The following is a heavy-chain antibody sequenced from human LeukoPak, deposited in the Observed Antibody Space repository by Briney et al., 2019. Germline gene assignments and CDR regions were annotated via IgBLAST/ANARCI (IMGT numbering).Heavy chain of an antibody. V-gene: IGHV3-11*01. Sequence: GGSLRLSCAASGFTFSDCYMSWIRQAPGKGLEWVSYISSSGSTIYYADSVKGRFTISRDNAKNSLYLQMNSLRAEDTAVYYCASMGYYYDSSGYYRYWGQGTLVTVSS. CDR2: ISSSGSTI. D-gene: IGHD3-22*01. J-gene: IGHJ4*02. CDR1: GFTFSDCY. CDR3: ASMGYYYDSSGYYRY.